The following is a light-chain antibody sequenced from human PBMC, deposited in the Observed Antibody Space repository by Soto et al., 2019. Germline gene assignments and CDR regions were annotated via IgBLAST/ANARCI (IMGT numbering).Light chain of an antibody. J-gene: IGKJ1*01. CDR1: ESVSTN. CDR2: GAS. Sequence: ELVMPKSPATLSVSPGERVTLSCRASESVSTNLAWYQQKAGQAPRLLIYGASTRATGIPARFSGSGSGTEFTLTISSLQSEDFAVYYRKQYSIWRTVGQGTKVDIK. V-gene: IGKV3-15*01. CDR3: KQYSIWRT.